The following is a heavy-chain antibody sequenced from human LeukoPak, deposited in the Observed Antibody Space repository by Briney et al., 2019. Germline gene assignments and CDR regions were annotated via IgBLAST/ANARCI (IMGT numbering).Heavy chain of an antibody. D-gene: IGHD3-16*02. J-gene: IGHJ4*02. CDR2: ISGSGGST. Sequence: GGSLRLSCAASGFTFSSYAMSWVRQAPGKGLEWVSAISGSGGSTYYADSVKGRFTISRDNSKNTLYLQMNSLRAEDTAVYYCAKGVITFGGVIVTYFDYWGQGTLVTVSS. V-gene: IGHV3-23*01. CDR3: AKGVITFGGVIVTYFDY. CDR1: GFTFSSYA.